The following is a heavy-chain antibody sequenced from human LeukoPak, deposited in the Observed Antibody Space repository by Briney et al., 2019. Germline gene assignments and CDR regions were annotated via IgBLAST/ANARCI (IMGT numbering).Heavy chain of an antibody. D-gene: IGHD3-22*01. Sequence: GGSLRLSCAASGFTVSSNYMSWVRQAPGKGLEWVSVIYSGGSTYYADSVKGRFTISRDNSKNTLYLQMNSLRAEDTAVYYCATDYYDSSGYYLGAFDIWGQGTMVTVSS. CDR1: GFTVSSNY. CDR3: ATDYYDSSGYYLGAFDI. J-gene: IGHJ3*02. CDR2: IYSGGST. V-gene: IGHV3-53*01.